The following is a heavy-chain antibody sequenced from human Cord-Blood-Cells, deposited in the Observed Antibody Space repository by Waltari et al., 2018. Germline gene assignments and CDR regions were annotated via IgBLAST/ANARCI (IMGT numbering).Heavy chain of an antibody. CDR2: FDPEDGET. V-gene: IGHV1-24*01. J-gene: IGHJ4*02. CDR3: ATSSSSGSHGVDY. D-gene: IGHD1-26*01. CDR1: GYTLTQFP. Sequence: QVQQVQSGAELKRPAASAKVSCTVSGYTLTQFPMPWVRPAPGKGLEWMGGFDPEDGETIYAQKFQGRVTMTEDTSTDTAYMELSSLRSEDTAVYYCATSSSSGSHGVDYWGQGTLVTVSS.